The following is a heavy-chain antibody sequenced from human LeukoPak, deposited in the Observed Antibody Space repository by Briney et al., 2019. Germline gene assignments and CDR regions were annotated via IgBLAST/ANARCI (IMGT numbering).Heavy chain of an antibody. CDR1: GYTFTINY. CDR3: ARELRSGSYCFDW. V-gene: IGHV1-46*01. J-gene: IGHJ4*02. D-gene: IGHD1-26*01. Sequence: GASVTVSFTTSGYTFTINYMHWVRQAPGQGPEWMGIIRPNEGSTRYLLKFQDRVTMTMDTSTSTLYMELSSLTFVDTAVYYCARELRSGSYCFDWGGEGTLVAVS. CDR2: IRPNEGST.